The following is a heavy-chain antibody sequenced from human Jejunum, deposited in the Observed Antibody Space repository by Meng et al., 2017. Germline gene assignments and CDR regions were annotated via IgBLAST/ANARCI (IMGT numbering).Heavy chain of an antibody. CDR1: GGSVSSGFYY. V-gene: IGHV4-61*03. J-gene: IGHJ4*02. CDR2: ISDSGTT. CDR3: ARDSETYPTYFDY. D-gene: IGHD5-24*01. Sequence: QVQLQVSGPGRVRPSESLSLTCTVSGGSVSSGFYYWSWIRQPPGKGLEWIGYISDSGTTNYNPSLKSRVTMSVDTSKNHFSLKLTSVTAADTAVYFCARDSETYPTYFDYWGQGTLVTVSS.